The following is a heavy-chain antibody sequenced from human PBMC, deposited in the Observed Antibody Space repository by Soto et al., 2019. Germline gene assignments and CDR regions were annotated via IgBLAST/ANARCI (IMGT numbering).Heavy chain of an antibody. CDR3: ARIMITFGGVIVRLDYDAFDI. D-gene: IGHD3-16*02. Sequence: GASVKVSCKASGYTFTSYGISWVRQAPGQGLEWMGWISAYNGNTNYAQKLQGRVTMTTDTSTSTAYVELRSLRSDDTAVYYCARIMITFGGVIVRLDYDAFDIWGQGTMVTVSS. CDR2: ISAYNGNT. J-gene: IGHJ3*02. V-gene: IGHV1-18*01. CDR1: GYTFTSYG.